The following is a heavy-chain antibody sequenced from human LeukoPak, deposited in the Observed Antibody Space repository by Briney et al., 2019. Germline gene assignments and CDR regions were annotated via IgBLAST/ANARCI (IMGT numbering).Heavy chain of an antibody. CDR3: AKGERGLLWFGELFYYFEY. J-gene: IGHJ4*02. Sequence: PGGSLRLSCAASGFSLSSYSMSCGRQPHTGGREWGVGIIASGGSTYYADSVKGRFTISRDNSKNTLYLQMNSLRAEDTAVYYCAKGERGLLWFGELFYYFEYWGQGILVTVSS. V-gene: IGHV3-23*01. D-gene: IGHD3-10*01. CDR1: GFSLSSYS. CDR2: IIASGGST.